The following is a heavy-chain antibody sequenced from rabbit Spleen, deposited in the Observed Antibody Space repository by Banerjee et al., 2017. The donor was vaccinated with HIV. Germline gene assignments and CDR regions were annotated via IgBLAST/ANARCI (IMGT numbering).Heavy chain of an antibody. V-gene: IGHV1S40*01. CDR1: GVSFSISSY. D-gene: IGHD8-1*01. J-gene: IGHJ6*01. CDR2: IDSGSSGFT. CDR3: ARDTGTSFSTYGMDL. Sequence: QSLEESGGDLVKSGASLTLTCTASGVSFSISSYMCWVRQAPGKGLEWIACIDSGSSGFTYFATWAKGRFTISKTSSTTVTLQMTRLTAADTATYFCARDTGTSFSTYGMDLWGPGTLVTVS.